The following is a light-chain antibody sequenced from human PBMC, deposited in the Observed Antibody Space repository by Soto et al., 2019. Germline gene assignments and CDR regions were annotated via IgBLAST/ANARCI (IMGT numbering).Light chain of an antibody. CDR3: PQYDNLPLT. CDR1: QDISDY. CDR2: DAS. J-gene: IGKJ4*01. Sequence: DIQMTQSPSSLSASVGDRVTITCQASQDISDYLNWYQQKPGKAPTLLIYDASSLETGVTSRFSASGSGTDFTFTISSLQTEDIATYYCPQYDNLPLTFGGGTKVEIK. V-gene: IGKV1-33*01.